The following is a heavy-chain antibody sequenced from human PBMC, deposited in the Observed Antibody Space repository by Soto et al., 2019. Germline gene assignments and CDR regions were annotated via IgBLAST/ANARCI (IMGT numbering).Heavy chain of an antibody. V-gene: IGHV1-18*01. CDR3: ARDRSSSDY. CDR1: GYTFTSYG. CDR2: ISAYNGNT. Sequence: QVQLVQSGAEVKKPGASVKVSCKASGYTFTSYGISWVRQAPGQGLEWMGWISAYNGNTDYAQKFQGRVTMTTDTSTNTANMELRSLRSDDTAEYHCARDRSSSDYWGQGTLVTVSS. D-gene: IGHD6-6*01. J-gene: IGHJ4*02.